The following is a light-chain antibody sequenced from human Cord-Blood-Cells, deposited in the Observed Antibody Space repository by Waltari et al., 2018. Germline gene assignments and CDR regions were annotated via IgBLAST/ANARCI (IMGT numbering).Light chain of an antibody. V-gene: IGLV2-23*01. Sequence: QSALTQPASVSGYPGQSITISCTGTSSDVWSYNLVSWYQQHPGKTPKLMIYEGSKRPPWVSKRFSGPKSGNTASLTSDGLQAEDEADYYCCSYAGSSTYVFGTGTKVTVL. CDR2: EGS. CDR1: SSDVWSYNL. J-gene: IGLJ1*01. CDR3: CSYAGSSTYV.